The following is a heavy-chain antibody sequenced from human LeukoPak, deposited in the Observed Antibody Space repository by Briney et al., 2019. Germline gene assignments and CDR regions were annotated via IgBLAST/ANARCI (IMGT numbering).Heavy chain of an antibody. Sequence: PGGSLRLSCAASGFTVSSNYMSWVRQAPGKGLEWVSVIYSGGSTYYADSVKGRFTISRDNSKNTLYLQMNSLKAADTAVYYCARDPAFDIWGQGTMVTVSS. J-gene: IGHJ3*02. V-gene: IGHV3-53*01. CDR3: ARDPAFDI. CDR2: IYSGGST. CDR1: GFTVSSNY.